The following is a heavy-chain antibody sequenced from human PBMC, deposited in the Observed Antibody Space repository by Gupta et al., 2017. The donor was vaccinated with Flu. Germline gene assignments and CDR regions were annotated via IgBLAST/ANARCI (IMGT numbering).Heavy chain of an antibody. V-gene: IGHV4-39*01. CDR1: ISSSSYY. Sequence: ISSSSYYWGWIRQPPGKGMEWIGNIFYSGNTYYNPSLKSRVTISVDTSKNQFSLKLSSVTAADTAVYYCARRSRVVVVVISDGFDIWGQGTMVTVSS. CDR3: ARRSRVVVVVISDGFDI. J-gene: IGHJ3*02. D-gene: IGHD3-22*01. CDR2: IFYSGNT.